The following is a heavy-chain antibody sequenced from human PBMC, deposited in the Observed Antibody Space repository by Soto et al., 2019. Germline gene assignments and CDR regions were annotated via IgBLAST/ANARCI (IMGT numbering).Heavy chain of an antibody. CDR3: TKVRFNIFGGETWFDS. CDR1: GFTFSVSD. Sequence: HPGGSLRLSCAASGFTFSVSDMHWVRQASGKGLEWIGRIRSKTNSYATAYAASVRGRFTTSRDDSRNTAYLQMNSLETEDTAIYYCTKVRFNIFGGETWFDSWAREPWSPSPQ. CDR2: IRSKTNSYAT. V-gene: IGHV3-73*01. J-gene: IGHJ5*01. D-gene: IGHD3-3*02.